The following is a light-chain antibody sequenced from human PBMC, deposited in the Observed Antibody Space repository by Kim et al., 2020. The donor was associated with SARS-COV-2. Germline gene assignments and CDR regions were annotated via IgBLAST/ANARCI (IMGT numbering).Light chain of an antibody. J-gene: IGKJ5*01. V-gene: IGKV3D-15*01. Sequence: SPGERATLSCRASQSVSTDLAWYQQKSVQAPRLLIYGASTRATGIPARFSGSGSGTEFTLTISGLQSEDLAVYYCQQYKNWPPITFGQGTRLEIK. CDR2: GAS. CDR3: QQYKNWPPIT. CDR1: QSVSTD.